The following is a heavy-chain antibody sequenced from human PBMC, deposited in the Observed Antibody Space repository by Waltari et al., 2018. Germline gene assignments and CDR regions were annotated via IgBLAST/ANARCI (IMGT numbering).Heavy chain of an antibody. J-gene: IGHJ2*01. V-gene: IGHV4-4*07. D-gene: IGHD1-1*01. CDR3: ARSRAGNDGWYFDL. CDR1: GGSVSSYF. Sequence: QVQLQESAPGLVSPTETLSLTCTVSGGSVSSYFWNWIRQPAGKGLEWIGRLYDSGSSSYNPSLRSRVTISVDKSRNQFSLKLTSLTAADTAVYYCARSRAGNDGWYFDLWGRGTRVTVSS. CDR2: LYDSGSS.